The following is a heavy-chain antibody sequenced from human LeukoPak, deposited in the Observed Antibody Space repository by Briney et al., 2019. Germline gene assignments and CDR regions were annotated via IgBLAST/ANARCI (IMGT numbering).Heavy chain of an antibody. CDR2: IIPIFGTA. J-gene: IGHJ4*02. CDR3: AREGRGVIFDY. D-gene: IGHD3-10*01. CDR1: GGTFSSYA. Sequence: SVKVSCKASGGTFSSYAISWVRQAPGQGLEWMGGIIPIFGTANYAQKFQGRVTISADKSTSTAYMELSSLRSEDTAVYYCAREGRGVIFDYWGQGTLVTVSS. V-gene: IGHV1-69*06.